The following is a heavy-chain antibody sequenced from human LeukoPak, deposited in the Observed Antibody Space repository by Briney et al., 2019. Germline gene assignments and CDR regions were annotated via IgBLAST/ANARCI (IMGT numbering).Heavy chain of an antibody. CDR3: ARARSSSFDAFDI. Sequence: PSETLSLACSVSGYSISSGNYWGWIRLPPGKGLQWIGSIYHSGSTYYNPSLKSRVTISVDTSKNQFSLKLSSVTAADTAVYYCARARSSSFDAFDIWGQGTMVTVSS. CDR1: GYSISSGNY. J-gene: IGHJ3*02. V-gene: IGHV4-38-2*02. D-gene: IGHD6-6*01. CDR2: IYHSGST.